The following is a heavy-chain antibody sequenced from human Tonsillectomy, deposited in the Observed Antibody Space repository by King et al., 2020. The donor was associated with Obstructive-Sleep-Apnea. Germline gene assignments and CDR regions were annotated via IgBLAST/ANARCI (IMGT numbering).Heavy chain of an antibody. Sequence: VQLQQWGAGLLKPSETLSLTCAVYGGSFSGYYWSWIRQPPGKGLEWIGEINHSGSTNYNPSLKSRVTISVDTSKNQFSLKLSSVTAADTAVYYCARATYYDSSGYYYLFDYWGQGTLVTVSS. D-gene: IGHD3-22*01. J-gene: IGHJ4*02. CDR3: ARATYYDSSGYYYLFDY. CDR1: GGSFSGYY. V-gene: IGHV4-34*01. CDR2: INHSGST.